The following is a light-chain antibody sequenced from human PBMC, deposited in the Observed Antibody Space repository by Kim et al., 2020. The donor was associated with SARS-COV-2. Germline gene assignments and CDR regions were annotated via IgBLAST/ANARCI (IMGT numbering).Light chain of an antibody. CDR1: SSNIGSNT. V-gene: IGLV1-44*01. J-gene: IGLJ2*01. Sequence: PVEGVPFPFSGSSSNIGSNTVNWYQQLPGTAPKLLIYSNNQRPSGVPDRFSGSKSGTSASLAISGLQSEDEADYYCAAWDDSLNVVFGGGTQLTVL. CDR3: AAWDDSLNVV. CDR2: SNN.